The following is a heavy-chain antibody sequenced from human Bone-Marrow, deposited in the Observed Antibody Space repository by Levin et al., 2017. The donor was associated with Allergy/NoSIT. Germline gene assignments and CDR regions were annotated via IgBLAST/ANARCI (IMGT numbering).Heavy chain of an antibody. J-gene: IGHJ2*01. Sequence: GGSLRLSCIASGFSFNTYEMNWVRQAPGKGLEWISYISGSGNTVYYADSVKGRFTISRDNARNSLYLHMNSLRPEDTAVYYCAGKPLSSWLYWYVDGWGGGTLVAVSS. V-gene: IGHV3-48*03. CDR3: AGKPLSSWLYWYVDG. CDR1: GFSFNTYE. CDR2: ISGSGNTV. D-gene: IGHD6-19*01.